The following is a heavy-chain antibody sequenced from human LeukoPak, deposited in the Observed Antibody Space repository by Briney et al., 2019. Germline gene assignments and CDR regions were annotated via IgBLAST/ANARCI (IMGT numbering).Heavy chain of an antibody. J-gene: IGHJ6*03. CDR2: LYYSGST. D-gene: IGHD6-13*01. CDR3: ASTAAGINPSYDYDMAV. V-gene: IGHV4-59*02. CDR1: GGSVSSYY. Sequence: SETLSLTCTVSGGSVSSYYWSWIRPPPGKGLVWFGYLYYSGSTNYNPSLKRRIIIRVATTKNQFSLKLSSVTAADTAVYYCASTAAGINPSYDYDMAVWGKGTTVTISS.